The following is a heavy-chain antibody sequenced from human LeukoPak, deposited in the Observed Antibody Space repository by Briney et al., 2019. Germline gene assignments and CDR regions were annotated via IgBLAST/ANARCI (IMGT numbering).Heavy chain of an antibody. V-gene: IGHV3-30*03. D-gene: IGHD2-2*01. CDR1: GFTFSSYW. Sequence: PGGSLRLSCAASGFTFSSYWMSWVRQAPGKGLEWVAVISYDGSNKYYADSVKGRFTISRDNSKNTLYLQMNSLRAEDTAVYYCARDESTGSTSRFYYSDYWGQGTLVTVSS. CDR3: ARDESTGSTSRFYYSDY. J-gene: IGHJ4*02. CDR2: ISYDGSNK.